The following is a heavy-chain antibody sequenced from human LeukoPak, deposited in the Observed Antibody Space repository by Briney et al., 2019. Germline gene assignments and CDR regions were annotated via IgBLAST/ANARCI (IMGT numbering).Heavy chain of an antibody. J-gene: IGHJ4*02. CDR3: ARWANSIDY. CDR1: GFTFSGYW. CDR2: IKQNGSET. V-gene: IGHV3-7*01. D-gene: IGHD5-18*01. Sequence: GGSLRLSCAASGFTFSGYWMSWVRQAPGKGLEWVANIKQNGSETFYADSVRGRFTFSRDNAKNSQYLQMNSLRVEDTAVYYCARWANSIDYWGQEALVTVSS.